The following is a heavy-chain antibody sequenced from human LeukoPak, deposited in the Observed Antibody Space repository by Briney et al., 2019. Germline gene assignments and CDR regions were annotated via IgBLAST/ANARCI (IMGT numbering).Heavy chain of an antibody. CDR2: MYSGGKT. V-gene: IGHV3-53*01. D-gene: IGHD6-13*01. Sequence: GGSLRLSCAASGFTVSSNYMSWVRQASGKGLEWVSVMYSGGKTYYADSVKGRFTISRDNSKNTLHLQMNSLRAEDTAVYYCVREGYNNTWYRSWGQGTLVTVSS. J-gene: IGHJ5*02. CDR3: VREGYNNTWYRS. CDR1: GFTVSSNY.